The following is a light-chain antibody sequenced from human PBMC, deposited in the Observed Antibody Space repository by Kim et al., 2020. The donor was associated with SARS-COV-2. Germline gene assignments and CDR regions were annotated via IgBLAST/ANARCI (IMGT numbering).Light chain of an antibody. Sequence: PGGTVTLNCDSSTGVVTSDYYPNWFQQKPGQAPRALIYSTNNRHSWTPARFSGSLLGGKPALTLSGVQPEDEAEYYCLLYYGGGWAFSGGTQLTVL. V-gene: IGLV7-43*01. CDR1: TGVVTSDYY. J-gene: IGLJ3*02. CDR2: STN. CDR3: LLYYGGGWA.